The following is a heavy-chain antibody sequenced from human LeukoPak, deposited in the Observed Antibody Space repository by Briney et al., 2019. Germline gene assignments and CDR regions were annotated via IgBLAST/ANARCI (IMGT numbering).Heavy chain of an antibody. Sequence: ASVKVSCKASGYTFTSYYMHWVRQAPGQGLEWMGIINPSGGSTSYAQKFQGRVTMTRDTSTSTVYMELSSLRSEDTAVYYCARSPNLDWPPDAFDIWGQGTMVTVSS. CDR2: INPSGGST. V-gene: IGHV1-46*01. CDR3: ARSPNLDWPPDAFDI. J-gene: IGHJ3*02. D-gene: IGHD3-9*01. CDR1: GYTFTSYY.